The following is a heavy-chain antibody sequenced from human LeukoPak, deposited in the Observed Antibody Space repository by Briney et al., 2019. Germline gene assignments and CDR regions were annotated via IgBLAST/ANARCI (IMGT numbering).Heavy chain of an antibody. D-gene: IGHD6-19*01. CDR2: IKSAEGGT. V-gene: IGHV1-18*01. CDR1: GYMFTHYG. J-gene: IGHJ4*02. CDR3: ARSSSGWSVDF. Sequence: ASVKVSCKASGYMFTHYGVSWVRQAPGQGLEWMGWIKSAEGGTLYAENLQGRVTLTTDTSTSTLYMELRTLRSDDTAVYYCARSSSGWSVDFWGQGTLVTVSS.